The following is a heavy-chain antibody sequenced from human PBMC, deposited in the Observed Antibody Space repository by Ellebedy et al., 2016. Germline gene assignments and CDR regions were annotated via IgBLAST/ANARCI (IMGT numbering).Heavy chain of an antibody. CDR1: GASVRGYF. D-gene: IGHD2-21*02. V-gene: IGHV4-34*01. J-gene: IGHJ2*01. Sequence: SETLSLXXAVYGASVRGYFWTWIRQPPGQGLEWIGDINHSGYTNYNPSPKSRVIISVDTSKNQFSLKLGFLPAADTAEYYCVRGAYCGGDCYSPTRLKNQLLDWYFDLWGRGPLVTVSS. CDR2: INHSGYT. CDR3: VRGAYCGGDCYSPTRLKNQLLDWYFDL.